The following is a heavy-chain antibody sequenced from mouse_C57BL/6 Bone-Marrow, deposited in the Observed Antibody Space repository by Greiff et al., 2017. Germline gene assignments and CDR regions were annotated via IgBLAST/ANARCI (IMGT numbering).Heavy chain of an antibody. Sequence: QVQLQQPGAELVKPGASVKMSCKASGYTFTSYWITWVKQRPGQGLEWIGDIYPGSGSTNYNEKFKSKATLTVDTSSSTAYMQLSSLTSEDSAVYYCARTPYSSGYAMDYWGQGTSVTVSS. CDR3: ARTPYSSGYAMDY. V-gene: IGHV1-55*01. J-gene: IGHJ4*01. CDR2: IYPGSGST. CDR1: GYTFTSYW. D-gene: IGHD3-2*02.